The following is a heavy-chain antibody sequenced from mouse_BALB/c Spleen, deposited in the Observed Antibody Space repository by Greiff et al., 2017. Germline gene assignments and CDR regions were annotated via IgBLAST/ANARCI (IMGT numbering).Heavy chain of an antibody. CDR2: ISYSGST. CDR3: ARESTGTDFDY. Sequence: VQLKESGPGLVKPSQSLSLTCTVTGYSITSDYAWNWIRQFPGNKLEWMGYISYSGSTSYNPSLKSRISITRDTSKNQFFLQLNSVTTEDTATYYCARESTGTDFDYWGQGTTLTVSS. D-gene: IGHD5-1*01. V-gene: IGHV3-2*02. J-gene: IGHJ2*01. CDR1: GYSITSDYA.